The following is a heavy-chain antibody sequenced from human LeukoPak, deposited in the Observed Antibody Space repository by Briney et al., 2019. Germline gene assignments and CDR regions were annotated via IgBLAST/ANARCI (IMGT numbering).Heavy chain of an antibody. V-gene: IGHV3-11*04. CDR3: ARVRRLTYYYGSGSPWFDP. CDR1: GFTFSDYY. CDR2: ISSSGSTI. J-gene: IGHJ5*02. Sequence: GGSLRLSCAASGFTFSDYYMSWIRQAPGKGLEWVSYISSSGSTIYYADSVKGRFTISRDNAKNSLYLQMNSLRAEDTAVYYCARVRRLTYYYGSGSPWFDPWGQGTLVTVSS. D-gene: IGHD3-10*01.